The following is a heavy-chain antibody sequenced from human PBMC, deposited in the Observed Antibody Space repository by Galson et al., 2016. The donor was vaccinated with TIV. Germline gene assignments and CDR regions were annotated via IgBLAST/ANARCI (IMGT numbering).Heavy chain of an antibody. D-gene: IGHD3-3*01. J-gene: IGHJ6*02. CDR2: INHGGST. Sequence: SETLSLTCAVYGGSFSGYYWSWIRQPPGKGLEWIGEINHGGSTNYSVSLKSRVTISVDTSKNQFSLKLTSVTAADTAVYYCARDLNYDFWSGYYVHDSYYGMDVWGQGTTVTVSS. CDR1: GGSFSGYY. V-gene: IGHV4-34*01. CDR3: ARDLNYDFWSGYYVHDSYYGMDV.